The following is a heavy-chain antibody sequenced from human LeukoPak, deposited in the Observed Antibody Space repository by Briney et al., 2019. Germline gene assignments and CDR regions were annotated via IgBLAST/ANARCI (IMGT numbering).Heavy chain of an antibody. Sequence: GGSLRLSCGASGFTFSSYGMHWVRQAPGKGLEWVAFIRYDGSNKYYADSVKGRFTISRGNSKNTLYLQMNSLRAEDTAVYYCARAIGHLWSIYYYSYMDVWGKGTTVTVSS. CDR2: IRYDGSNK. V-gene: IGHV3-30*02. J-gene: IGHJ6*03. CDR3: ARAIGHLWSIYYYSYMDV. D-gene: IGHD5-18*01. CDR1: GFTFSSYG.